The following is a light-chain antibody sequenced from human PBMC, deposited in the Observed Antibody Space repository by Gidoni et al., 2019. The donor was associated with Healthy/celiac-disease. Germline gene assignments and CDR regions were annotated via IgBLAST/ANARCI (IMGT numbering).Light chain of an antibody. Sequence: EIVLTQSPATLSLSPGERATLSCRASQSVSSYLAWYQQKPGQAPRLLIYAASNRATGIPARFSGSVSGTDFTLTISSLEPEDFAVYYCQQRSNWPPITFGPGTKVDIK. V-gene: IGKV3-11*01. CDR3: QQRSNWPPIT. J-gene: IGKJ3*01. CDR1: QSVSSY. CDR2: AAS.